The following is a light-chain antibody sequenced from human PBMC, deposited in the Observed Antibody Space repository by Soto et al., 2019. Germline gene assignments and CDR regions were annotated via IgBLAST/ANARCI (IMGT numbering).Light chain of an antibody. CDR1: QSLLHSNGNIY. CDR3: MQPLQTPWT. V-gene: IGKV2-28*01. Sequence: DIVMTQSPLSLPVTPGEPASISCRSSQSLLHSNGNIYLDWYVQKPGHSPQLLIYLGSTRASGVPDRFSGSGSGTDFRLTISRVEAEDVGVYYCMQPLQTPWTFGQGTKVEI. CDR2: LGS. J-gene: IGKJ1*01.